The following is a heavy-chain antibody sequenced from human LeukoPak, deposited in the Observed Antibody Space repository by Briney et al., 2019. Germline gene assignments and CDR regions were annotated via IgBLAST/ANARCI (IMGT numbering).Heavy chain of an antibody. J-gene: IGHJ4*02. V-gene: IGHV1-18*01. CDR3: AKDEIAVAGTFDY. CDR1: GYTFTSYG. D-gene: IGHD6-19*01. Sequence: GASVKLCCKASGYTFTSYGISRVRQPPGQGLEWMGGITTYNGNTNYAQKHQGRVTMTTDTSTSTAYMELRSLRSDDTAVYYCAKDEIAVAGTFDYWGQGTLVTVSS. CDR2: ITTYNGNT.